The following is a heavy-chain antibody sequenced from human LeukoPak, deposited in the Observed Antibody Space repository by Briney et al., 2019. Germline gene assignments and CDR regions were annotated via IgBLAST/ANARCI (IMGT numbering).Heavy chain of an antibody. CDR2: ISYSATT. J-gene: IGHJ5*02. Sequence: SESLSLTCTVSGAYISRYYWSWIRQPPGKGLDWIGYISYSATTNYNPSLMSRVTITVDTSKNQFSLKLSSVTAADTAVYYCARDMRGDFYDTSGLNWFDPWGQGTLVTVSS. CDR1: GAYISRYY. V-gene: IGHV4-59*01. D-gene: IGHD3-22*01. CDR3: ARDMRGDFYDTSGLNWFDP.